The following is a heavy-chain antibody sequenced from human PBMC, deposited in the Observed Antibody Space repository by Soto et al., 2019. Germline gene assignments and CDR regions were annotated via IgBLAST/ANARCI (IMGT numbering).Heavy chain of an antibody. Sequence: GGSLRLSCAASGFTFSSYAMHWVRQAPGKGLEWVAVISYDGSNKYYADSVKGRFTISRDNSKNTLYLQMNSLRAEDMAVYYCARVQDPDYFQHWGQGTLVTVSS. CDR1: GFTFSSYA. CDR2: ISYDGSNK. V-gene: IGHV3-30*04. J-gene: IGHJ1*01. CDR3: ARVQDPDYFQH.